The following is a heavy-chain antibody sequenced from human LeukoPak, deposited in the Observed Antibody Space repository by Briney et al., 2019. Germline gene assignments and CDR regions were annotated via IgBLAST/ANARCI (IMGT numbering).Heavy chain of an antibody. J-gene: IGHJ4*02. CDR1: GGSISSSSYY. Sequence: PSETLSLTCTVSGGSISSSSYYWCWIRQHPGTGLEWIGSIYYSGSTYYNPSLKSRVTISVDTSKNQFSLKLSSVTAADTAVYYCASRITIFGVVTGDYWGQGTLVTVSS. CDR2: IYYSGST. CDR3: ASRITIFGVVTGDY. V-gene: IGHV4-39*01. D-gene: IGHD3-3*01.